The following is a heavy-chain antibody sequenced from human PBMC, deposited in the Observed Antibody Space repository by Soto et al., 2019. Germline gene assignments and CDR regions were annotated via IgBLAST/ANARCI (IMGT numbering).Heavy chain of an antibody. D-gene: IGHD2-15*01. Sequence: EVQLVESGGGLVQPGGSLRLSCAASALTFSTYSMNWVRQAPGRGLEWVSYISSTGDNIYYADSVKGRFTISRDNAKNSLYLQMNSRRVEDTAVYYCARSRWDYWGQGTLVTVSS. CDR1: ALTFSTYS. CDR3: ARSRWDY. V-gene: IGHV3-48*01. CDR2: ISSTGDNI. J-gene: IGHJ4*02.